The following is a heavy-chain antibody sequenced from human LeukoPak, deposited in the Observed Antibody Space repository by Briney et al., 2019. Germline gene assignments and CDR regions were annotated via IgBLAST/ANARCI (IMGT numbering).Heavy chain of an antibody. CDR1: GFTVSSNY. Sequence: GGSLRLSCAASGFTVSSNYMSWVRQAPGKGLEWVSVIYSGGSTYYADSVKGRFTISRDNSKNTLYLQMNSLRAEDTAVYYCARDVAVDTAKPFDYWGQGTLVTVSS. CDR3: ARDVAVDTAKPFDY. D-gene: IGHD5-18*01. V-gene: IGHV3-66*01. J-gene: IGHJ4*02. CDR2: IYSGGST.